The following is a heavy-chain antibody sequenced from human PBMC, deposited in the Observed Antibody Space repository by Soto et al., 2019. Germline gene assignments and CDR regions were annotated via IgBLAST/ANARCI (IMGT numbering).Heavy chain of an antibody. CDR3: VFADLVGRGNYYYGMDV. V-gene: IGHV4-39*01. CDR2: IYYSGST. Sequence: SETLSLTCTVSGGSVTSDEDYWSWIRQSPGKGLEWIGSIYYSGSTYYNPSLKSRVTISVDTSKNQFSLKLSSVTAADTAVYYCVFADLVGRGNYYYGMDVWGQGTTVTVSS. D-gene: IGHD2-15*01. CDR1: GGSVTSDEDY. J-gene: IGHJ6*02.